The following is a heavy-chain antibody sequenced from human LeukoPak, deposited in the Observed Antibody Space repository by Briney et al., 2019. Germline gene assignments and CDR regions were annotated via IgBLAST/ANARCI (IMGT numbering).Heavy chain of an antibody. CDR3: AKAWYSSSSLSEYYFDY. CDR2: ISGSGGST. Sequence: GGSLRLSCAASGFTFSSYWMNWVRQAPGKGLEWVSAISGSGGSTYYADSVKGRFTISRDNSKNTLYLQMNSLRAEDTAVYYCAKAWYSSSSLSEYYFDYWGQGTLVTVSS. CDR1: GFTFSSYW. D-gene: IGHD6-6*01. V-gene: IGHV3-23*01. J-gene: IGHJ4*02.